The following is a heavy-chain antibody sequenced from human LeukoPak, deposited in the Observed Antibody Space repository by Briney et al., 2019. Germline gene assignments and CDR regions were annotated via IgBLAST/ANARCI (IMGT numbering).Heavy chain of an antibody. CDR1: GGSISSYY. Sequence: KPSETLSLTCTVSGGSISSYYWSWIRQPPGKGLEWIGYIYYSGSTNYNPSLKSRVTISVDTSKNQFSLKLSSVTAADTAVYYCARVGRYYYDSSGYYRKGWFDPWGQGTLVTVSS. J-gene: IGHJ5*02. D-gene: IGHD3-22*01. CDR2: IYYSGST. CDR3: ARVGRYYYDSSGYYRKGWFDP. V-gene: IGHV4-59*01.